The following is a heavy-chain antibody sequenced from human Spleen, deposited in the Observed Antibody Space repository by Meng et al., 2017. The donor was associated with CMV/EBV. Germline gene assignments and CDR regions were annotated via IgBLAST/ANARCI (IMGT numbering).Heavy chain of an antibody. CDR1: GGSISSYY. J-gene: IGHJ4*02. V-gene: IGHV4-30-4*08. D-gene: IGHD1-26*01. CDR2: IYYSGST. Sequence: QVQLQESGPGLVKPSATLSLTCTVSGGSISSYYWSWIRQPPGKGLEWIGYIYYSGSTYYNPSLKSRVTISVDTSKNQFSLKLSSVTAADTAVYYCAREVGDYWGQGTLVTVFS. CDR3: AREVGDY.